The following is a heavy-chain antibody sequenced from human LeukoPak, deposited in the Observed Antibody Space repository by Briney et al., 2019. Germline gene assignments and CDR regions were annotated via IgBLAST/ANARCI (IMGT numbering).Heavy chain of an antibody. J-gene: IGHJ4*02. CDR2: INHSGST. CDR3: ARPDDYGGKFDY. D-gene: IGHD4-23*01. V-gene: IGHV4-34*01. Sequence: SETLSLTCAVYGGSFSGYYWSWMRQPPGKGLEWIGEINHSGSTNYNPCLKSRVTISVDTSKNQFSLKLSSVTAADTAVYYCARPDDYGGKFDYWGQGTLVTVSS. CDR1: GGSFSGYY.